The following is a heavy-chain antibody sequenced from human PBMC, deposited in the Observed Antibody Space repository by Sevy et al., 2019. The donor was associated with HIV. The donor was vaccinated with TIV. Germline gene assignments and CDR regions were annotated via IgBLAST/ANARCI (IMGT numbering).Heavy chain of an antibody. CDR2: FKSKIHGGTT. J-gene: IGHJ4*02. V-gene: IGHV3-49*04. CDR1: GFIFGDYG. CDR3: TRWSGSQSIFDY. D-gene: IGHD1-26*01. Sequence: GGSLRLSCTASGFIFGDYGMSWVRQAPGKGLEWIAFFKSKIHGGTTENAASVKGRFTISRDDSKNIVYLQMSSLKTEETAVSYCTRWSGSQSIFDYGGQGTLVTAPS.